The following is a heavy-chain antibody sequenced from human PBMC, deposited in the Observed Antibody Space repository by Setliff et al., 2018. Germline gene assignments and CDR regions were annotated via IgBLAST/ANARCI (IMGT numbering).Heavy chain of an antibody. V-gene: IGHV4-59*01. Sequence: PSETLSLTCTVSGGSISNYYWGWIRQPPGKGMEWIGYIYYSGSTDSHPSRKSRVSISIDTSKNQFSLNVRSVTAADTAIYYCAKGRGEMDSWGQGILVTVSS. J-gene: IGHJ4*02. CDR2: IYYSGST. CDR1: GGSISNYY. CDR3: AKGRGEMDS. D-gene: IGHD3-10*01.